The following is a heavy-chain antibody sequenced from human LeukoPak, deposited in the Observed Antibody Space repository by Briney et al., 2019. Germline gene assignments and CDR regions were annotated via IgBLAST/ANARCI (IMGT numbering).Heavy chain of an antibody. Sequence: SETLSLTCTVSGATMRSYYWSWIRQPPGKGREWIGELFHTRTTTYNPPLASRVTISVDKSKNQSSLELTSVTAADTAVYYCARNGDLCLDYWGQGTLVTVSS. V-gene: IGHV4-34*12. J-gene: IGHJ4*02. CDR2: LFHTRTT. D-gene: IGHD2-8*01. CDR3: ARNGDLCLDY. CDR1: GATMRSYY.